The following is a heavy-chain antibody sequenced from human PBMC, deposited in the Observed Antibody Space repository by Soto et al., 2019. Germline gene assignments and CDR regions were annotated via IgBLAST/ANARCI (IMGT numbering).Heavy chain of an antibody. CDR1: GGSISSGDYY. CDR3: ARDRRWLGYFDY. Sequence: PSETLSLTCTVSGGSISSGDYYWSWIRQPPGKGPEWIGYIYYSGSTYYNPSLKSRVTISVDTSKNQFSLKLSSVTAADTAVYYCARDRRWLGYFDYWGQGTLVTVSS. J-gene: IGHJ4*02. V-gene: IGHV4-30-4*01. CDR2: IYYSGST. D-gene: IGHD3-22*01.